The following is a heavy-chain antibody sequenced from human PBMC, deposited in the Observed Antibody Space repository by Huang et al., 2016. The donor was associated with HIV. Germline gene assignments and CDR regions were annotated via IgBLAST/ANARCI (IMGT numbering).Heavy chain of an antibody. D-gene: IGHD3-10*01. CDR3: AKGIKSSGSYYFDY. CDR2: ISGNGGST. J-gene: IGHJ4*02. V-gene: IGHV3-23*01. CDR1: GFTCNNYA. Sequence: EVQLLESGGGLVQPGGSLRLSCAASGFTCNNYAMNWVRKAAGKGLEWVLTISGNGGSTYYADSVKGRFTISRDNSKNTLYLHMNSLRVEDTAVYYCAKGIKSSGSYYFDYWGQGTLVTVSS.